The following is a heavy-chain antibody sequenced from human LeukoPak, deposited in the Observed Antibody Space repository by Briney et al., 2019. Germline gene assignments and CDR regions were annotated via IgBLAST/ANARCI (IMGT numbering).Heavy chain of an antibody. Sequence: ASVKVSCKASGYTFTSYYMHWVRQAPGQGLEWMGIINPSGGSTSYAQKFQGRVTMTRDTSTSTVYMELSSLRSEDTAVYYCARDGGYGIAVAGPIGSNSFDYWGQGTLVTVSS. CDR2: INPSGGST. D-gene: IGHD6-19*01. J-gene: IGHJ4*02. V-gene: IGHV1-46*01. CDR3: ARDGGYGIAVAGPIGSNSFDY. CDR1: GYTFTSYY.